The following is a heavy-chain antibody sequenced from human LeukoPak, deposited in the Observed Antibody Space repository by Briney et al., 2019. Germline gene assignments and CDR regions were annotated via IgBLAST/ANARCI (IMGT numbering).Heavy chain of an antibody. CDR3: ASLGGVRDPFYYFDY. V-gene: IGHV3-48*01. D-gene: IGHD3-10*01. CDR1: GFTFSSYS. CDR2: ISNSSSTK. J-gene: IGHJ4*02. Sequence: PGGSLRLSCAASGFTFSSYSMNWVRQAPGKGLEWVSYISNSSSTKYYADSVKGRFTISRDNAKNSLYLQMNSLRAEDTAVYYCASLGGVRDPFYYFDYWGQGTLVTVSS.